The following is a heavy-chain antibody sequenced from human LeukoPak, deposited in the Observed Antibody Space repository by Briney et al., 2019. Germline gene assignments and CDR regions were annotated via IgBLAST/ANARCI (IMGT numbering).Heavy chain of an antibody. CDR1: GGSISSYY. V-gene: IGHV4-59*08. J-gene: IGHJ4*02. CDR3: ARPGARIDY. Sequence: SETLSLTCTVSGGSISSYYWSWIRQPPGKGLEWIGYIYYSGSTNYNPSLKSRVTISVDTSKNQFSLKLSSVTAADTAVYYCARPGARIDYWGQGTLVTVSS. CDR2: IYYSGST.